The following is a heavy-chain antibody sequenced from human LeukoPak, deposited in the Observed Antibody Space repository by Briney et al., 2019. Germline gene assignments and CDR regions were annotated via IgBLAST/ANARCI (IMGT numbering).Heavy chain of an antibody. V-gene: IGHV4-34*01. CDR2: INHGRST. D-gene: IGHD3-10*01. CDR1: VGSFSGYY. Sequence: SETLSLTCAVYVGSFSGYYWTWIRQPPGKGLEWIGEINHGRSTNYNPSLKSRVTISLDTSKNQFSLKSSSVTAADTAVYYCARHRKPAITMIRGVNRGGAIDYWGQGTLVTVSS. CDR3: ARHRKPAITMIRGVNRGGAIDY. J-gene: IGHJ4*02.